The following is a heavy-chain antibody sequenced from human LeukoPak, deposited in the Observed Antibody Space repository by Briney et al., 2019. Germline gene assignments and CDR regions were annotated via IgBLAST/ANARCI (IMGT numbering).Heavy chain of an antibody. CDR3: ARESALLWFGEESHWFDP. V-gene: IGHV3-7*03. CDR1: GFTFSSYW. D-gene: IGHD3-10*01. CDR2: IKQDGSEK. J-gene: IGHJ5*02. Sequence: GGSLRLSCAASGFTFSSYWMSWVRQAPGKGLEWVANIKQDGSEKYYVDSVKGRFTISRDNAKNSLYLQMNSLRAEDTAVYYCARESALLWFGEESHWFDPWGQGTLVTVSS.